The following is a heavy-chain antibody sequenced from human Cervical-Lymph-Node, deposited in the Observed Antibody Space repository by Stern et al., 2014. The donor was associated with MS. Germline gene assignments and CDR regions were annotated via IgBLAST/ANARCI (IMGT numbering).Heavy chain of an antibody. V-gene: IGHV4-59*01. CDR3: ARGYGGNPIDY. Sequence: QVQLVQSGPGLVKPSETLSLTCTVSGGSISSYYWRWIRQPPGKGLEWIGYIYYSGSTNYNPSLKSRVTISVDTSKNQFSLKLSSVTAADTAVYYCARGYGGNPIDYWGQGTLVTVSS. CDR2: IYYSGST. CDR1: GGSISSYY. J-gene: IGHJ4*02. D-gene: IGHD4-23*01.